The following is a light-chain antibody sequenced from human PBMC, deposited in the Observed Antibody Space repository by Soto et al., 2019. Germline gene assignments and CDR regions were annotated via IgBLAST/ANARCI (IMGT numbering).Light chain of an antibody. J-gene: IGLJ3*02. CDR3: SSYTSSSTLWV. V-gene: IGLV2-14*01. CDR2: EDS. CDR1: SSDVGGYNY. Sequence: QPVLTQPASVSGSPGQSITISCTGTSSDVGGYNYVSWYQQHPGKAPKLMIYEDSNRPSGVSNRFSGSKSGNTASLTISGLQAEDEADYYCSSYTSSSTLWVFGGGTKLTVL.